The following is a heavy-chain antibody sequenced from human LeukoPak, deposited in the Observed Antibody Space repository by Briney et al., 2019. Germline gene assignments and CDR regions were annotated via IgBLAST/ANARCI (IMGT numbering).Heavy chain of an antibody. Sequence: GGSLRLSCATSGFTFSNYAMSWVRQAPGKGLEWVSIISDSAVGTYYTDSVKGRFTISRDNSKNTLYLQMNSLRVEDTAAYYCAKVRAPSGWFNSDYWGQGTLVTVSS. CDR2: ISDSAVGT. CDR3: AKVRAPSGWFNSDY. CDR1: GFTFSNYA. D-gene: IGHD6-19*01. J-gene: IGHJ4*02. V-gene: IGHV3-23*01.